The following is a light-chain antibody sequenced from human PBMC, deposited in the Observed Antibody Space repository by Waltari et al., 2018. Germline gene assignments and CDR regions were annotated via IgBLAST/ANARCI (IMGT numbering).Light chain of an antibody. CDR3: QTWGTGSWV. J-gene: IGLJ3*02. Sequence: QLVLTQSPSASASLGASVKFTCTLSSGHSSYAIAWHQQQPEKGPRYLMKINSADTHTKWDGIPDRFSGSSSVAERYLTISSLQSEDEADYYCQTWGTGSWVFGGGTKLTVL. CDR2: INSADTH. CDR1: SGHSSYA. V-gene: IGLV4-69*01.